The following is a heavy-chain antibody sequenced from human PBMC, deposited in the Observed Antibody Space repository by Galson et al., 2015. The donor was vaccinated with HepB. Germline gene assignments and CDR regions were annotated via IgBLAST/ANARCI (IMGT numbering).Heavy chain of an antibody. V-gene: IGHV1-69*06. CDR2: IIPIFGTA. CDR1: GGTFSSYA. Sequence: SVKVSCKASGGTFSSYAISWVRQAPGQGLEWMGGIIPIFGTANYAQKFLGRVTITADKSTSTAYMELSSLRSEDTAVYYCARGFLLKGFDPWGQGTLVTASS. CDR3: ARGFLLKGFDP. J-gene: IGHJ5*02. D-gene: IGHD2/OR15-2a*01.